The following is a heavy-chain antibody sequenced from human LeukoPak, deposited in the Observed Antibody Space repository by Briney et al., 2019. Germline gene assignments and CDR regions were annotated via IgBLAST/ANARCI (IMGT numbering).Heavy chain of an antibody. CDR1: GGSISSYY. J-gene: IGHJ3*02. CDR3: ARVKYRGYDSLGQDAFDI. Sequence: SETLSLTCTVSGGSISSYYWSWIRQPPGKGLEWIGYIYYSGSANYNPSLTSRVIISADTSKNKFSLKLTSVTAADTAVYYCARVKYRGYDSLGQDAFDIWGQGTMVTVSS. D-gene: IGHD5-12*01. CDR2: IYYSGSA. V-gene: IGHV4-59*01.